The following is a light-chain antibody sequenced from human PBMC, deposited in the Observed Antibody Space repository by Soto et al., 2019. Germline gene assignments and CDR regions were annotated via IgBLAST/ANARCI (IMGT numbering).Light chain of an antibody. V-gene: IGLV2-14*01. CDR2: DVS. CDR1: SSDVGGYNH. J-gene: IGLJ2*01. Sequence: QSALTQPASVSGSPRQSITISCTGTSSDVGGYNHVSWYQQHPGKAPKLMIYDVSNRPSGVSNRFSGSKSGSTASLTISGLQAEDEADYYCSSYTSSSTVVFGGGTKLTVL. CDR3: SSYTSSSTVV.